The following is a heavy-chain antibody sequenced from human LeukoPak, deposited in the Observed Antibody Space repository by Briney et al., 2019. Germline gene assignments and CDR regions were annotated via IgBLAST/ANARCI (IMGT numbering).Heavy chain of an antibody. CDR3: TTESKWLRALDY. D-gene: IGHD3-22*01. J-gene: IGHJ4*02. V-gene: IGHV3-15*01. CDR1: GFTFSNAW. CDR2: IKSKTDGGTT. Sequence: GGSLRLSCAASGFTFSNAWMSWVRQAPGKGLEWVGRIKSKTDGGTTDYAAPVKGRFTISRDDSKNTLYLQMNSLKTEDTAVYYCTTESKWLRALDYWGQGTLVTVSS.